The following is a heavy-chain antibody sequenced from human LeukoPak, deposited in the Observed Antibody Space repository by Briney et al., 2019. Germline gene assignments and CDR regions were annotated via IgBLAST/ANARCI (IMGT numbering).Heavy chain of an antibody. CDR3: ARDRDDSSGYYP. Sequence: SVKVSCKASGGTFSSYAISWVRQAPGQGLEWMGGIIPIFGTANYAQKFQGRVTTTTDESTSTAYMELSSLRSEDTAVYYCARDRDDSSGYYPWGQGTLVTVSS. J-gene: IGHJ5*02. V-gene: IGHV1-69*05. CDR1: GGTFSSYA. D-gene: IGHD3-22*01. CDR2: IIPIFGTA.